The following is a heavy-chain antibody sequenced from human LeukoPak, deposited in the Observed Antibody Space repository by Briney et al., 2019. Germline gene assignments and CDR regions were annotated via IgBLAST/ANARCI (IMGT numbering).Heavy chain of an antibody. Sequence: PGGSLRLSCAASGFTLSSYWMSWVRQAPGKGLEWVANIKQDGSEKYYVDSVKGRFTISRDNAKNSLYLQMNSLRAEDTAVYYCARDEVWGQGTLVTVSS. CDR1: GFTLSSYW. CDR2: IKQDGSEK. CDR3: ARDEV. J-gene: IGHJ4*02. V-gene: IGHV3-7*01.